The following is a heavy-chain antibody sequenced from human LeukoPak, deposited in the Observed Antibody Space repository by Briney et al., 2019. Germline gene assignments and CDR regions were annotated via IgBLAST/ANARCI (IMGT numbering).Heavy chain of an antibody. V-gene: IGHV3-64*01. CDR1: GFTFSRYD. Sequence: GGSLRLSCAASGFTFSRYDMHWVRQAPGKGLEYVSGVTRNGHRTFYAKSVKGRFTISRDNSKNTLYLQMGSLRAEDMAVYYCAGGSGTYSPDYWGQGTLVTVSS. D-gene: IGHD3-10*01. J-gene: IGHJ4*02. CDR2: VTRNGHRT. CDR3: AGGSGTYSPDY.